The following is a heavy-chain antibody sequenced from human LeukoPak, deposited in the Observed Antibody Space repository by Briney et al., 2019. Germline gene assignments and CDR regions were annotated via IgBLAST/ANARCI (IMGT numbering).Heavy chain of an antibody. CDR3: ARRNWGYSYAQGGAFDI. Sequence: SETLSLTCTVSGGSISSYYWSWIRQPPGKGLEWIGYIYYSGSTNYNPSLKSRVTISVDTSKNQFSLKLSSVTAADTAVYYCARRNWGYSYAQGGAFDIWGQGTMVTVSS. CDR1: GGSISSYY. D-gene: IGHD5-18*01. V-gene: IGHV4-59*01. CDR2: IYYSGST. J-gene: IGHJ3*02.